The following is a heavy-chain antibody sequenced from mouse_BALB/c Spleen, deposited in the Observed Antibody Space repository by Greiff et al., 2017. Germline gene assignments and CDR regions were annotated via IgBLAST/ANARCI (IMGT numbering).Heavy chain of an antibody. V-gene: IGHV1S126*01. CDR1: GYSFTSYW. Sequence: VQLQESGPQLVRPGASVKISCKASGYSFTSYWMHWVKQRPGQGLEWIGMIDPSDSETRLNQKFKDKATLTVDKSSSTAYMQLSSPTSEDSAVYYCARDAMDYWGQGTSVTVSS. J-gene: IGHJ4*01. CDR3: ARDAMDY. CDR2: IDPSDSET.